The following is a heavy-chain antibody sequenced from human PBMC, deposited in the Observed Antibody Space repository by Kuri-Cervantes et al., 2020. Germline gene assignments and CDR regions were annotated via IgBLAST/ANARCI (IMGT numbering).Heavy chain of an antibody. CDR2: IYYSGST. CDR3: ARVLGNWFDP. CDR1: GGSVSSGSYY. V-gene: IGHV4-61*01. Sequence: SEILSLTCTVSGGSVSSGSYYWSWIRQPPGKGLEWIGYIYYSGSTNYNPSLKSRVTISVDTSKNQFSLKLSSVTAADTAVYYCARVLGNWFDPWGQGTLVTVSS. D-gene: IGHD3-16*01. J-gene: IGHJ5*02.